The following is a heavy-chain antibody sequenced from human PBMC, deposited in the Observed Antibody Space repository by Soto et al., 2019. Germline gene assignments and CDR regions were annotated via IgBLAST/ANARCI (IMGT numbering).Heavy chain of an antibody. J-gene: IGHJ6*02. CDR2: INSDGSTT. V-gene: IGHV3-74*01. CDR1: GFTFSSYW. Sequence: PGGSLRLSCAASGFTFSSYWMHWVRQVPGKGLVWVSRINSDGSTTNYADSVKGRFTISRDNAKNTLYLQMNSLRAVDTAVYYCARVVYAMDVWGQGTTVTVSS. CDR3: ARVVYAMDV.